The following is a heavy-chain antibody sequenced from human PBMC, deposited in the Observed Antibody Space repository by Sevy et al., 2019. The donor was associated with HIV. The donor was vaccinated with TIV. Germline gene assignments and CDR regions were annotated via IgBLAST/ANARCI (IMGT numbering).Heavy chain of an antibody. V-gene: IGHV4-59*01. J-gene: IGHJ4*02. D-gene: IGHD3-22*01. CDR3: ATRKGYYDGSGYYDY. Sequence: SETLSLTCTVSGGSISGYYWSWIRQPPGKGLEYIGYIYYTGGTNYNPSLKSRVTISVDTSKNQFSLQLSSVTAADTAVYYCATRKGYYDGSGYYDYWGQGILVTVSS. CDR1: GGSISGYY. CDR2: IYYTGGT.